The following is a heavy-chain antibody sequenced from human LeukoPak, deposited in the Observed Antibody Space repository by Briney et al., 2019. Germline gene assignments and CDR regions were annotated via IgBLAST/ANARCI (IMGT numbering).Heavy chain of an antibody. CDR1: GFTFTSYW. CDR3: ASQSYGLFEY. J-gene: IGHJ4*02. CDR2: IKQDGSEK. V-gene: IGHV3-7*01. D-gene: IGHD3-10*01. Sequence: GGSLRLSCVASGFTFTSYWMSWVRQAPGKGLEWVANIKQDGSEKYYVDSVKGRFTISRDNAKNSLYLQMNSLRAEDTAVYYCASQSYGLFEYWGQGTLVTVSS.